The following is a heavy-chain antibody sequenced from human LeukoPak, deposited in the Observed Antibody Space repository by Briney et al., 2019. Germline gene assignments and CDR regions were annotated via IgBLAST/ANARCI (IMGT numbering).Heavy chain of an antibody. V-gene: IGHV3-48*01. CDR1: GFTFSGYI. CDR3: ARDQWLDY. Sequence: GGSLRLSCAASGFTFSGYIMNWVRQAPGKGLEWVSFIGTSGNTIYYADSVKGRFTVSRDNAKNSRYLQMNSLRAEDTAVYYCARDQWLDYWGRGTLVTVSS. CDR2: IGTSGNTI. J-gene: IGHJ4*02. D-gene: IGHD6-19*01.